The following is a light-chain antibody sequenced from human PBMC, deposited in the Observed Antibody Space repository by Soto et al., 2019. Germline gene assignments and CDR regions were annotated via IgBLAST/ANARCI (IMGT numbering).Light chain of an antibody. CDR2: EVS. J-gene: IGLJ1*01. Sequence: QSLLTQPASLSGAPGQSITISCTGTSSDVGYYKYVSWCQQHPGKAPKLLIYEVSNRPSGVSNRFSGSKSGSTASLTISGLQAEDEADYYCTSYTASSTYVFGNGTKVTV. CDR1: SSDVGYYKY. V-gene: IGLV2-14*01. CDR3: TSYTASSTYV.